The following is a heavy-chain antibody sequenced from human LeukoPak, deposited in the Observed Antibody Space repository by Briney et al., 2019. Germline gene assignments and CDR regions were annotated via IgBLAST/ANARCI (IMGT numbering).Heavy chain of an antibody. Sequence: GGSLRLSCAVSGFTFSNYGMSWVRQAPGKGLEWVSTLSGSVGSTYYADSVKGRFTISRDNSKNTLYLQMNSLRVEDTAVYYCAKSDTPWGSWYYFDYWGQGTLVTVSS. CDR1: GFTFSNYG. J-gene: IGHJ4*02. CDR3: AKSDTPWGSWYYFDY. V-gene: IGHV3-23*01. CDR2: LSGSVGST. D-gene: IGHD6-13*01.